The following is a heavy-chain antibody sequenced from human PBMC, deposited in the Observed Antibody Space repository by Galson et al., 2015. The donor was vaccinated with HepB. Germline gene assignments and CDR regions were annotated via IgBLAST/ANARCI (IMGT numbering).Heavy chain of an antibody. CDR3: TTVLFPMIVVVPSYWYFDL. Sequence: SLRLSCAASGFTFSNAWMSWVRQAPGKGLEWVGRIKSKTDGGTTDYAAPVKGRFTISRDDSKNTLYLQMNSLKTEDTAVYYCTTVLFPMIVVVPSYWYFDLWGRGTLVTVSS. V-gene: IGHV3-15*01. CDR1: GFTFSNAW. CDR2: IKSKTDGGTT. J-gene: IGHJ2*01. D-gene: IGHD3-22*01.